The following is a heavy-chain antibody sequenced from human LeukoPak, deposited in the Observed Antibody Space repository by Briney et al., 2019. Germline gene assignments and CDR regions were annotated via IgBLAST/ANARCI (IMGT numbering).Heavy chain of an antibody. CDR2: IYSSGST. CDR1: GGSISSYY. CDR3: AREGDYDFWSGPWDWFDP. Sequence: SETLSLTCTVSGGSISSYYWSWIRQPPGKGLEWIGYIYSSGSTNYNPSLKSRVTISVDTSKNQFSLKLNSVTAADTAVYYCAREGDYDFWSGPWDWFDPWGQGTLVTVSS. J-gene: IGHJ5*02. D-gene: IGHD3-3*01. V-gene: IGHV4-4*08.